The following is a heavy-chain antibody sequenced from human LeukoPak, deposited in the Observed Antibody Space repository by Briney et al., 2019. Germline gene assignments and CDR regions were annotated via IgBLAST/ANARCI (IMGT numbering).Heavy chain of an antibody. CDR1: GGSISSSSYY. V-gene: IGHV4-39*07. CDR2: FYYNGST. D-gene: IGHD3-10*01. CDR3: ARDSVGPQLLWFGGNYDY. Sequence: LETLSLTCTVSGGSISSSSYYWGWIRQPPGKGLVGFGRFYYNGSTYSNPSIKSRVTISVDTSKNQFSLKLSSVTAADTAVYYCARDSVGPQLLWFGGNYDYWGQGTLVTVSS. J-gene: IGHJ4*02.